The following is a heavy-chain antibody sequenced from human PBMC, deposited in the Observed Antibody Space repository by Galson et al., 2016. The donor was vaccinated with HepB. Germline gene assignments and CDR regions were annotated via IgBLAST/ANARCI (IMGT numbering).Heavy chain of an antibody. CDR1: GFSLSTYG. J-gene: IGHJ4*02. CDR2: ITDGGTYT. D-gene: IGHD3-10*01. Sequence: SLRLSCAASGFSLSTYGMSWVRQAPGKGLEWVSSITDGGTYTYDADSVKGPFTVSSDASRNMLYLQMNSLRVDDTAIYYCARDQPYGSGSYFDSWGLGTLVTVSS. V-gene: IGHV3-23*01. CDR3: ARDQPYGSGSYFDS.